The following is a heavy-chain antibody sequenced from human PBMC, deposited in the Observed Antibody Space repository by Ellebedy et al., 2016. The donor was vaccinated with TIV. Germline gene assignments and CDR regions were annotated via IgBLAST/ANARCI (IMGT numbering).Heavy chain of an antibody. V-gene: IGHV3-74*01. CDR1: GFTFSNYW. CDR3: AKFYVHCIDCGSDY. D-gene: IGHD2-21*01. J-gene: IGHJ4*02. Sequence: PGGSLRLSCAASGFTFSNYWIHWVRQAPGKGLVWLSRINRDGSSANYADSVKGRFSISRDNSKNTLYVQMNSLRAEDTAIYYCAKFYVHCIDCGSDYWGQGTLVTVSS. CDR2: INRDGSSA.